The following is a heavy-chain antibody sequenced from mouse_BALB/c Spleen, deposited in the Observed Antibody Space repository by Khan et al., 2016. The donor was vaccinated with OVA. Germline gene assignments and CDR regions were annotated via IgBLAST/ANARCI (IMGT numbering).Heavy chain of an antibody. CDR1: GYSITSDYA. CDR2: IRYSGRT. D-gene: IGHD3-3*01. V-gene: IGHV3-2*02. J-gene: IGHJ3*01. Sequence: EVQLQESGPGLVKPSQSLSLTCTATGYSITSDYAWNWIRQFPGNKLEWMGYIRYSGRTSYTPSLKSQTSITRDTSKNQSFLQLNSVTTEDTARYDCARGRAYWGQGTLVTVSA. CDR3: ARGRAY.